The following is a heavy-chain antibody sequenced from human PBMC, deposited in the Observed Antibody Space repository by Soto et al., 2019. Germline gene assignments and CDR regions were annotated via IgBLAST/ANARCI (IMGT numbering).Heavy chain of an antibody. D-gene: IGHD6-19*01. CDR1: GGTFSSYT. Sequence: QVQLVQSGAAVKKPGSSVKVSCKASGGTFSSYTISWVRQAPGQGLEWMGRIIPILGIANYAQKFQGRVTITADKSTSXAXXELSSLRSEDTAVYYCARDTGIALAGGYYYYGMDVWGQGTTVTVSS. CDR3: ARDTGIALAGGYYYYGMDV. V-gene: IGHV1-69*08. J-gene: IGHJ6*02. CDR2: IIPILGIA.